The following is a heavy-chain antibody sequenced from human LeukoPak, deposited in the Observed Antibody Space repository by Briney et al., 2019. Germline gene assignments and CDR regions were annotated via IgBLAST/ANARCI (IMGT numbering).Heavy chain of an antibody. Sequence: SETLSLTRPVSGFSLTTDSYCWGWVRQPPGKGLEWIGYDYCGGNTNYDPSLKRRVTISVDTSKNQFSLTLTSVTAADTAVYFCARDHFGSLDSWGQGILVTVSS. CDR1: GFSLTTDSYC. CDR2: DYCGGNT. V-gene: IGHV4-61*01. J-gene: IGHJ4*02. CDR3: ARDHFGSLDS. D-gene: IGHD3-10*01.